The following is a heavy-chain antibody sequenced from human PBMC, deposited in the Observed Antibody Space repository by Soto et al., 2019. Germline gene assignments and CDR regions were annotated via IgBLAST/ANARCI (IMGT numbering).Heavy chain of an antibody. CDR1: GFTLTEIS. J-gene: IGHJ5*02. D-gene: IGHD1-7*01. CDR3: ATGQLGNYFDP. Sequence: SAKDYRKVSGFTLTEISIPWMRQAPVKELEWMGVFVHENAQTIYPQKFQGRVTMTEDTSTDGAYMQLSSLRSVDTAVDYCATGQLGNYFDPWG. V-gene: IGHV1-24*01. CDR2: FVHENAQT.